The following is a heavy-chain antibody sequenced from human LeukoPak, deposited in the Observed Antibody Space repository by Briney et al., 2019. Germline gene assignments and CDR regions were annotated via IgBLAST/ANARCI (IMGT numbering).Heavy chain of an antibody. D-gene: IGHD4-11*01. Sequence: SETLSLTCTVSGGSISSSSYYWGWIRQPPGKGLEWIGSIYYSGSTYYNPSLKSRVTISVDTSKNQFSLKLSSVTAADTAVYYCAGGGFPTDYYYYYMDVWGKGTTVTVSS. CDR2: IYYSGST. J-gene: IGHJ6*03. CDR3: AGGGFPTDYYYYYMDV. CDR1: GGSISSSSYY. V-gene: IGHV4-39*01.